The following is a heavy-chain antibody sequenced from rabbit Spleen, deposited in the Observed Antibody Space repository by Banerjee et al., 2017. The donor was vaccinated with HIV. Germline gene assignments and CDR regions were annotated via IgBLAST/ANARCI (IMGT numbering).Heavy chain of an antibody. V-gene: IGHV1S40*01. D-gene: IGHD8-1*01. Sequence: QSLEESGGDLVKPGATLTLTCTASGFSLTSNYYMCWVRQAPGKGLEWIGCIYTGDGDTYYASWAKGRFTCSKPSSTTVTLQMTSLTAADTATYFCARDTGSSFSSYGMDLWGQGTLVTVS. CDR1: GFSLTSNYY. CDR2: IYTGDGDT. J-gene: IGHJ6*01. CDR3: ARDTGSSFSSYGMDL.